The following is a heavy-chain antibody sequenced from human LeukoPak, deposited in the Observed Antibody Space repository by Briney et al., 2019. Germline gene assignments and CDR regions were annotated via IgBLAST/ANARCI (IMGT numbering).Heavy chain of an antibody. CDR3: AKQYSSSPHYYYGMDV. V-gene: IGHV3-43*01. J-gene: IGHJ6*02. CDR1: XXXXXXXX. Sequence: LXXSCAAXXXXXXXXXMHXXRXAXGXXLXXVXXXXWDGGSTYYADSVKGRFTISRDNSKNSLYLQMNSLRTEDTALYYCAKQYSSSPHYYYGMDVWGQGTTVTVSS. D-gene: IGHD6-6*01. CDR2: XXWDGGST.